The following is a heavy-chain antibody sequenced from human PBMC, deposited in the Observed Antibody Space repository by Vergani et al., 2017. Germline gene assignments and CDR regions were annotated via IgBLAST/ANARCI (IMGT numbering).Heavy chain of an antibody. V-gene: IGHV1-2*02. CDR2: INPNSGGT. D-gene: IGHD3-3*01. Sequence: QVQLVQSGAEVKKPGASVKVSCKASGYTFTGYYMHWVRQAPGQGLEWMGWINPNSGGTNYAQKFQGRVTMTRDTSISTAYMELSRLRSDDTAVYYCARGRKYEFWSGWYFDLWGRGTLVTVSS. CDR3: ARGRKYEFWSGWYFDL. J-gene: IGHJ2*01. CDR1: GYTFTGYY.